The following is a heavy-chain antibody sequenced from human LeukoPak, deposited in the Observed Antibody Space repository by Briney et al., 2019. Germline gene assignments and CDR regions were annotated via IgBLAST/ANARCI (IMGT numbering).Heavy chain of an antibody. CDR1: GFTFSSYA. V-gene: IGHV3-23*01. CDR2: ISGTGGNT. Sequence: GGSLRPSCAASGFTFSSYAMSWVRQAPGKGMEWVSSISGTGGNTYYADSVKGRFTISRDNSKNTLYLQMSSLRAEDTAVYYCANVPYYGSGTPFDHWGQGTLVTVSS. CDR3: ANVPYYGSGTPFDH. D-gene: IGHD3-10*01. J-gene: IGHJ4*02.